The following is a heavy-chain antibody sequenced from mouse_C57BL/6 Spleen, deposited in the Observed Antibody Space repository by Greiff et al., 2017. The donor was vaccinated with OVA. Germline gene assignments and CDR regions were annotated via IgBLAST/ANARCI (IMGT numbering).Heavy chain of an antibody. CDR3: ARWGGSSFYFDY. CDR2: IDPSDSET. CDR1: GYTFTSYW. D-gene: IGHD1-1*01. Sequence: VQLQQPGAELVRPGSSVKLSCKASGYTFTSYWMHWVKQRPIQGLEWIGNIDPSDSETNYNQKFKDKATLTVDKSSSTAYMQLSSLTSEDSAVYYCARWGGSSFYFDYWGQGTTLTVSS. V-gene: IGHV1-52*01. J-gene: IGHJ2*01.